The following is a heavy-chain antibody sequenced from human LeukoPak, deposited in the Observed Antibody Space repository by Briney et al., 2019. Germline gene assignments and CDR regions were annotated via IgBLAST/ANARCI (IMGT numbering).Heavy chain of an antibody. Sequence: GGSLRLSCAASGFTFSSYAMSWVRQAPGKGLEWVSAISGSGGSTYYADSVKGRFAISRDNSKNTLYLQMNSLRAEDTAVYYCAKRAAADRTYYYDSSARSLDYWGQGTLVTVSS. CDR1: GFTFSSYA. CDR3: AKRAAADRTYYYDSSARSLDY. CDR2: ISGSGGST. D-gene: IGHD3-22*01. V-gene: IGHV3-23*01. J-gene: IGHJ4*02.